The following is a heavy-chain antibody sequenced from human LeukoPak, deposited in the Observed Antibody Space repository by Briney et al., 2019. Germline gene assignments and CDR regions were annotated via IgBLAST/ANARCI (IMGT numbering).Heavy chain of an antibody. J-gene: IGHJ4*02. V-gene: IGHV3-30-3*01. CDR3: ARNHMITFGGVIARSYFDY. Sequence: PGRSLRLSCAASGFTFSSYAMHWVRQAPGKGLEWVAVISYDGSNKYYADSVKGRFTISRDNSKNMLYLQMNSLRAEDTAVYYCARNHMITFGGVIARSYFDYWGQGTLVTVSS. CDR1: GFTFSSYA. CDR2: ISYDGSNK. D-gene: IGHD3-16*02.